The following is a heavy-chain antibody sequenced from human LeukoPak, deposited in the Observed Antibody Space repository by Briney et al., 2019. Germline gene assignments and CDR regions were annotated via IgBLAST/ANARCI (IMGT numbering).Heavy chain of an antibody. CDR1: GFSFDDYV. V-gene: IGHV3-21*01. J-gene: IGHJ4*02. CDR2: ISSTSSYK. D-gene: IGHD4-11*01. CDR3: ARDYSNNDY. Sequence: GGSLRLSCAASGFSFDDYVMHWVRQAPGKGLEWVSSISSTSSYKYYADSVKGRFTISRDNAKNSLYLQMNSLRAEDTAIYYCARDYSNNDYWGQGTLVTVSS.